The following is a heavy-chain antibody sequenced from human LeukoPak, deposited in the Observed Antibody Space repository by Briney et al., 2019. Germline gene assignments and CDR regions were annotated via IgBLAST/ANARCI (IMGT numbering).Heavy chain of an antibody. D-gene: IGHD2-21*01. CDR1: GGSISSGSYY. CDR3: AKVGSSWPYYYFDY. V-gene: IGHV4-61*10. J-gene: IGHJ4*02. CDR2: IYYSGST. Sequence: SETLSLTCTVSGGSISSGSYYWSWIRQPAGKGLEWIGNIYYSGSTYYNPSLKSRVTISIDTSKNQFSLKLSSVTAADTAIYYCAKVGSSWPYYYFDYWGQGTLVTVSS.